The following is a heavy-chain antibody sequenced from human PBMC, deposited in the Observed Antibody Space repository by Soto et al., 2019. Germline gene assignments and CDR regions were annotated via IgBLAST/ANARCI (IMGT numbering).Heavy chain of an antibody. Sequence: PGGSQRVSCAAAEFTFSSYGMHWVRQDPGKGLEWVAVIWYDGSNKYYADSVKGRFTISRDNSKNTLYLQMNSLRAEDTAVYYCARDYYSSSFAARYYGMDVWGQGTTVTVSS. CDR2: IWYDGSNK. D-gene: IGHD6-13*01. CDR3: ARDYYSSSFAARYYGMDV. CDR1: EFTFSSYG. J-gene: IGHJ6*02. V-gene: IGHV3-33*01.